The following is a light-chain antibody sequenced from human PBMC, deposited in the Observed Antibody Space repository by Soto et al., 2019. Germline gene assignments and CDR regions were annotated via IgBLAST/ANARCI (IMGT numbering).Light chain of an antibody. J-gene: IGLJ2*01. CDR1: TSNVGTYS. CDR2: RTD. V-gene: IGLV1-44*01. Sequence: QAVVTQSPSASGTPGQTVTISCSGSTSNVGTYSVDWYQQVPGAAPRLLIYRTDQRPSGVPDRVSGSKSGTSASLAISGLQSEDEADYYCAVWDDSLNGPLFGGGTKLTVL. CDR3: AVWDDSLNGPL.